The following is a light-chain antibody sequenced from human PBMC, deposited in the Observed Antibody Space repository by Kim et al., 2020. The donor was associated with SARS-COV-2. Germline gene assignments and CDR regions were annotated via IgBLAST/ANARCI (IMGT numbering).Light chain of an antibody. CDR2: ALN. V-gene: IGLV3-19*01. Sequence: SSELTQDPAVSVALGQTVRITCQGDSLRSYYASWYQQKPGQAPLLVIYALNSRPSGIPDRFSGSSSGNTAYLTITGAQAEDEADYYCNSRDSSGNHLVFGGGTQLTVL. CDR1: SLRSYY. CDR3: NSRDSSGNHLV. J-gene: IGLJ3*02.